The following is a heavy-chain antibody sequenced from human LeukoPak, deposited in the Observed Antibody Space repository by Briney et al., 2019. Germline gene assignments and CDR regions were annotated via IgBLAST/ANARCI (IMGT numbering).Heavy chain of an antibody. CDR2: IGTAGDT. J-gene: IGHJ4*02. CDR1: GFTFSDYD. V-gene: IGHV3-13*01. D-gene: IGHD1-1*01. CDR3: ARVAKERVGGVYYFDY. Sequence: GGSLRLSCAASGFTFSDYDMHWVRQATGKGLEWVSAIGTAGDTYYTGSVKGRFTVSRENAKNSLYLQMNSLRAGDTAVHYCARVAKERVGGVYYFDYWGQGTLVTVSS.